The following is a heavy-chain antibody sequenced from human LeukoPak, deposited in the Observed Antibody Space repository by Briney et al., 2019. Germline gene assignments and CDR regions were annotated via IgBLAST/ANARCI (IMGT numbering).Heavy chain of an antibody. J-gene: IGHJ6*02. D-gene: IGHD3-22*01. V-gene: IGHV1-69*13. Sequence: SVKVSCKASGGTFSSYAISWVRQAPGQGLEWMGGIIPIFGTANYAQKFQGRVTITADESTSTAYMELSSLRSEDTAVYYCARAPSQTNYYDSSGYYHYYYGMDVWGQGTTVTVSS. CDR3: ARAPSQTNYYDSSGYYHYYYGMDV. CDR1: GGTFSSYA. CDR2: IIPIFGTA.